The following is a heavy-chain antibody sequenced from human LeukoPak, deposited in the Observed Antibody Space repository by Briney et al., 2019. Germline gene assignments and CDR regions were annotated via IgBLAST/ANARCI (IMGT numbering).Heavy chain of an antibody. CDR2: MNPNSGNT. D-gene: IGHD1-26*01. CDR3: ARGGPRFNGIRGALYYYYYMDV. Sequence: SVKVSCKASGYTFTSYDINWVRQATGQGLEWMGWMNPNSGNTGYAQKFQGRVTMTRNTSISTAYMELSSLRSEDTAVYYCARGGPRFNGIRGALYYYYYMDVWGKGTTVTVSS. J-gene: IGHJ6*03. CDR1: GYTFTSYD. V-gene: IGHV1-8*01.